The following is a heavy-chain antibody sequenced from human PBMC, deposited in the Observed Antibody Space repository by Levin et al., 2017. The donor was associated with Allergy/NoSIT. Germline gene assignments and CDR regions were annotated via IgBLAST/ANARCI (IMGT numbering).Heavy chain of an antibody. CDR2: ISWNSGSI. CDR1: GFTFDDYA. D-gene: IGHD6-6*01. Sequence: SLKISCAASGFTFDDYAMHWVRQAPGKGLEWVSGISWNSGSIGYADSVKGRFTISRDNAKNSLYLQMNSLRAEDTALYYCAKAREDRPSIHFDYWGQGTLVTVSS. J-gene: IGHJ4*02. V-gene: IGHV3-9*01. CDR3: AKAREDRPSIHFDY.